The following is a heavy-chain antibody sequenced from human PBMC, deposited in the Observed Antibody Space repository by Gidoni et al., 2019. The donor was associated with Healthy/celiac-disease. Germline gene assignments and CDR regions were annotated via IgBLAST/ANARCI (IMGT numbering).Heavy chain of an antibody. CDR3: ARGSYASSGSSVYYYYYYLDV. J-gene: IGHJ6*03. V-gene: IGHV3-30-3*01. D-gene: IGHD3-22*01. CDR1: GTTFRSYA. Sequence: QVQLVEAGGGVVKPARTPRLSGAAPGTTFRSYAMHWAPQAPGQGLGWVAVISYDGRDHCYAGSVTGRFTISRDNSKNTLYLQLTSLRAEDTAVYYCARGSYASSGSSVYYYYYYLDVWGNGTTVTVSS. CDR2: ISYDGRDH.